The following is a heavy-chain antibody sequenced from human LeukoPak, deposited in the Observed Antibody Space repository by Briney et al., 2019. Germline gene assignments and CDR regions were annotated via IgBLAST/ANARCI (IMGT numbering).Heavy chain of an antibody. V-gene: IGHV3-23*01. CDR1: GFMFSKYA. CDR3: AKGSYYYDSTGYSPAPGD. Sequence: GGSLRLSCAASGFMFSKYAMSWVRQAPGKGLEWVSAVSASADSTYYADSVKGRFTISRDNSKNTLFLQMNSLRAEDTAVYFCAKGSYYYDSTGYSPAPGDWGQGTLVTVSS. CDR2: VSASADST. D-gene: IGHD3-22*01. J-gene: IGHJ4*02.